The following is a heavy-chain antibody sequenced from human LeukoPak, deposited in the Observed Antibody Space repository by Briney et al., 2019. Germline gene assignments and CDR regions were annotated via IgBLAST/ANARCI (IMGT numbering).Heavy chain of an antibody. D-gene: IGHD3-3*01. Sequence: KPSETLSLTCTVSGGSISSSSYYWGWIRQPPGKGLEWIGSIYYSGSTYYNPSLKSRVTISVDTSKNQFSLKLSSVTAADTAVYYCARVLAKGITIFGVVVDYYFDYWGQGTLVTVSS. CDR2: IYYSGST. V-gene: IGHV4-39*07. CDR3: ARVLAKGITIFGVVVDYYFDY. CDR1: GGSISSSSYY. J-gene: IGHJ4*02.